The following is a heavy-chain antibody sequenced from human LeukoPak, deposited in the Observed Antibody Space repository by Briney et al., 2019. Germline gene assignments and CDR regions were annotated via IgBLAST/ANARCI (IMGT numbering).Heavy chain of an antibody. CDR3: AAPGGYCSGGSCPQDHYYYGMDV. V-gene: IGHV1-2*04. J-gene: IGHJ6*04. CDR1: GYTFTGYY. Sequence: GASVKVSCKASGYTFTGYYMHWVRQAPGQGLEWMGWINPNSGGTNYAQKFQGWVTMTRDTSISTAYMELSSLRSEDTAVYYCAAPGGYCSGGSCPQDHYYYGMDVWGKGTTVTVSS. D-gene: IGHD2-15*01. CDR2: INPNSGGT.